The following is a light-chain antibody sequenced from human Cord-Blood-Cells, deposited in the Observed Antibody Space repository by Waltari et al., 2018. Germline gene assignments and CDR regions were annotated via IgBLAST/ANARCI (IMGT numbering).Light chain of an antibody. V-gene: IGLV1-44*01. CDR2: SNN. CDR1: SSNLGSNT. J-gene: IGLJ3*02. CDR3: AAWDDSLNGWV. Sequence: QSVLTQPPSASGTPGQRITIPCSGSSSNLGSNTVNWYQQLPGTAPNLLIYSNNQRPSGVPDRFSGSKSGTSASLAISGLQSEDEADYYCAAWDDSLNGWVFGGGTKLTVL.